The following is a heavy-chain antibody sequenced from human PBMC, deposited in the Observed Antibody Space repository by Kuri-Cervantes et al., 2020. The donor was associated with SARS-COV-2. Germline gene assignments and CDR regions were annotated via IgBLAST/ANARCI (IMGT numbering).Heavy chain of an antibody. CDR2: IWYDGSNK. CDR3: ASLGYCSSTSCRGVDV. D-gene: IGHD2-2*01. Sequence: GESLKISCAASGFTFSSYGMHWVRQAPGKGLEWVAVIWYDGSNKYYADSVKGRFTISRDNSKNTLYLQMNSLRAEDTAVYYCASLGYCSSTSCRGVDVWGQATTVTVSS. CDR1: GFTFSSYG. J-gene: IGHJ6*01. V-gene: IGHV3-33*08.